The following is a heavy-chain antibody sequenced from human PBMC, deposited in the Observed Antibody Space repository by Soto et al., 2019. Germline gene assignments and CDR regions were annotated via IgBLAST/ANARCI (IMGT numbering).Heavy chain of an antibody. CDR1: GFAISRGYY. J-gene: IGHJ4*02. V-gene: IGHV4-38-2*02. Sequence: SETLSLTCSVSGFAISRGYYWSWVRQPPGKGLEWIGSIYPSVSSYHNPSLAARLRLSIDTSKNQFTLNLTSVTAADTALYFCAREKVGTTFFDNWGQGIQVTVSS. D-gene: IGHD1-1*01. CDR2: IYPSVSS. CDR3: AREKVGTTFFDN.